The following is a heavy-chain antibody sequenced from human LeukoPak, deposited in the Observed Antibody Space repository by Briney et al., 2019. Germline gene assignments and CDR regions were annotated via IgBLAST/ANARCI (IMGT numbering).Heavy chain of an antibody. CDR2: INPNSGGT. CDR3: ARDLGYYDSIPIVDY. D-gene: IGHD3-22*01. J-gene: IGHJ4*02. Sequence: ASVKVSCKASGYTFTCYYMHWVRQAPGQGPEWMGWINPNSGGTNYAQKFQGRVTMTRDTSISTAYMELSRLRSDDTAVYYCARDLGYYDSIPIVDYWGQGTLVTVSS. CDR1: GYTFTCYY. V-gene: IGHV1-2*02.